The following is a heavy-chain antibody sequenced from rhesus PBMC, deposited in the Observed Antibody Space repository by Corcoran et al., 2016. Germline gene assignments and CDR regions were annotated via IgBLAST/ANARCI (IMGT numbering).Heavy chain of an antibody. J-gene: IGHJ3*01. CDR1: GYSISSGYG. Sequence: QVQLQESGPGLVKPSETLSLTCAVSGYSISSGYGWGWIRQPPGKGLEWIGQIYVGSGNPYSDPSLKSRVTVSKDTSKTQFSLKLSSVTAADTAVYYCARILGRDAFDFWGQGLRVTVSS. CDR2: IYVGSGNP. V-gene: IGHV4-127*01. D-gene: IGHD2-2*01. CDR3: ARILGRDAFDF.